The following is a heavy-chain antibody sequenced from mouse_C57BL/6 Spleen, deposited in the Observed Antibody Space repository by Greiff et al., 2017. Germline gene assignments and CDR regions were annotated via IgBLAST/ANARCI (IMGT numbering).Heavy chain of an antibody. D-gene: IGHD2-2*01. V-gene: IGHV1-82*01. CDR2: IYPGDGDT. CDR3: ARYEGYDENYAMDY. J-gene: IGHJ4*01. Sequence: QVHVKQSGPELVKPGASVKISCKASGYAFSSSWMNWVKQRPGKGLEWIGRIYPGDGDTNYNGKFKGKATLTADKSSSTADMQLSSLTSEDSAVYFCARYEGYDENYAMDYWGQGTSVTVSS. CDR1: GYAFSSSW.